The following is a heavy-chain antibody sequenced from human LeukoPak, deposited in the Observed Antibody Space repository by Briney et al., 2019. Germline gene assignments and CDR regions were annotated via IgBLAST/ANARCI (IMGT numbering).Heavy chain of an antibody. V-gene: IGHV4-39*07. CDR2: IYSSGST. J-gene: IGHJ4*02. D-gene: IGHD3-10*01. CDR1: GGSISSSSYY. CDR3: ARWYYGSGSFRDFDY. Sequence: SETLSLTCTVSGGSISSSSYYWGWIRQPPGKGLEWIANIYSSGSTYYNPSLESRVTISVDTSKNQFSLKLSSVTAADTAVYYCARWYYGSGSFRDFDYWGQGTLVTVSS.